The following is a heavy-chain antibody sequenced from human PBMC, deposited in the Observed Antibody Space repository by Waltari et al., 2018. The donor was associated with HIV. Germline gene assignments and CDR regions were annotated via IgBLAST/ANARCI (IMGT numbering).Heavy chain of an antibody. V-gene: IGHV3-30*04. Sequence: QVQLVESGGGVVQPGGSLRLSCVPSGFTFSPFAFHWVRQAPGKGLEWVGLISYGGRNKVYADSVKGRFTISRDNSKNTLYLQRNSLRAEDTAVYYCARDGHFYDSRPLDHWGQGTLVTVSS. CDR3: ARDGHFYDSRPLDH. CDR2: ISYGGRNK. J-gene: IGHJ4*02. CDR1: GFTFSPFA. D-gene: IGHD3-22*01.